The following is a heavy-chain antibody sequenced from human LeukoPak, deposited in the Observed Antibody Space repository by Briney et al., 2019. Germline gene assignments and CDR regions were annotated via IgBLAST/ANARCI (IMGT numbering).Heavy chain of an antibody. CDR3: ARLLDYDNSGDPDTFDI. CDR2: IHHSGLT. V-gene: IGHV4-59*02. J-gene: IGHJ3*02. D-gene: IGHD3-22*01. Sequence: PSVTLSLSCAVSGASVTSHYWSWIRQSSGKGLEWIGFIHHSGLTEYHASLKNRVSISVDTSKNRFSLRLTSVTPADTAVYYCARLLDYDNSGDPDTFDIWGQGTMVTVSS. CDR1: GASVTSHY.